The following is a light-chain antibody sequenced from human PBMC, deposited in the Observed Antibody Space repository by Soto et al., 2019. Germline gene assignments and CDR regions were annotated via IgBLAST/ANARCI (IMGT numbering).Light chain of an antibody. Sequence: QSVLTQPRSVSGSPGQSVTISCTGTSSDVGGYNYVSWYQQHPGKAPKLVIYDVSKWPSGVPDRFSGSKSGNTASLTISGLQAEDEANYYCCSYAGSYTYAFGTGTKVTV. CDR3: CSYAGSYTYA. V-gene: IGLV2-11*01. CDR1: SSDVGGYNY. J-gene: IGLJ1*01. CDR2: DVS.